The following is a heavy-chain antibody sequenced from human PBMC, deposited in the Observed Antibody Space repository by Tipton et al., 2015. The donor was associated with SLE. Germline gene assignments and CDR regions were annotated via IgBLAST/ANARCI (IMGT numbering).Heavy chain of an antibody. CDR2: MNPNSGNT. Sequence: QLVQSGDEVKKPGASVKVSCRASGYTFTSSGISWVRQAPGQGLEWMGWMNPNSGNTGYAQKFQGRVTMTRNTSISTAYMELSSLRSEDTAVYYCATYGGYFDYWGQGTLVTVSS. D-gene: IGHD3-10*01. CDR1: GYTFTSSG. J-gene: IGHJ4*02. V-gene: IGHV1-8*02. CDR3: ATYGGYFDY.